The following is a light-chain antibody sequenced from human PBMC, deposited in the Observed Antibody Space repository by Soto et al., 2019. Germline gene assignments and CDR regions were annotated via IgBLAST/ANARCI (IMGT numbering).Light chain of an antibody. CDR2: DAS. J-gene: IGKJ4*02. V-gene: IGKV3-11*01. CDR1: QRVSSY. CDR3: QQRSDWPPLT. Sequence: EIVLTQSPATLSLSPGERATLSCRASQRVSSYLAWYQQKPGQAPRLLIHDASTRATGIPAWFSGSGSGTDFTLTISSLEPEDVAVYYCQQRSDWPPLTFGGGTKVEIK.